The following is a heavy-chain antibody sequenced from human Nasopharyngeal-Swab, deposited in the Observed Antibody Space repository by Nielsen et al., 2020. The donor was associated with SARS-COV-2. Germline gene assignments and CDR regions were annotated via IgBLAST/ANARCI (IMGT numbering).Heavy chain of an antibody. CDR1: GFTFDDYA. V-gene: IGHV3-9*01. J-gene: IGHJ6*02. CDR3: ARGHVYYGMDV. CDR2: ISWNSGSI. Sequence: GGSLRLSCAASGFTFDDYAMHWVRQAPGKGLEWVSGISWNSGSIGYADSVKGRFTISRDNAKNSLYLQMNSLRAEDTALYYCARGHVYYGMDVWGQGTTVTVSS.